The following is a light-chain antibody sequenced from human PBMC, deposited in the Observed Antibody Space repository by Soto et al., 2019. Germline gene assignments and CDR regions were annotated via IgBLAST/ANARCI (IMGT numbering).Light chain of an antibody. Sequence: EIVMTQSRATVSVSPGERASLSCRASQSVSSNLAWYQQKPGQAPRLLIYGASTRATGIPARFSGSGSGTDFTLTINTLAPEDFAIYYCHQRQSWPRTFGQGTKVAI. CDR2: GAS. V-gene: IGKV3-15*01. J-gene: IGKJ1*01. CDR1: QSVSSN. CDR3: HQRQSWPRT.